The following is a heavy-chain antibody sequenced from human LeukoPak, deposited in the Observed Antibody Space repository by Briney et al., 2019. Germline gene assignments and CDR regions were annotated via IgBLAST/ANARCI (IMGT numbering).Heavy chain of an antibody. CDR3: AGTYYYDSSGYYSWFDP. Sequence: PSETLSLTCAVYGGSFGGYYWSWIRQPPGKGLEWIGEINHSGSTNYNPSLKSRVTISVDTSKNQFSLKLSSVTAADTAVYYCAGTYYYDSSGYYSWFDPWGQGTLVTVSS. J-gene: IGHJ5*02. CDR1: GGSFGGYY. CDR2: INHSGST. D-gene: IGHD3-22*01. V-gene: IGHV4-34*01.